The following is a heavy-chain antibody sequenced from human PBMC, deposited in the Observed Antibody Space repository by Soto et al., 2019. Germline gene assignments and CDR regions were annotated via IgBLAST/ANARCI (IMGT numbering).Heavy chain of an antibody. CDR3: AKAQLRYYFDY. J-gene: IGHJ4*02. Sequence: GGSLRLSCAASVFTFSSYAMSWVRQAPGKGLEWVSAISGSGGSTYYADSVKGRFTISRDNSKNTLYLQMNGLRAEDTAVYYCAKAQLRYYFDYWGQGTLVTVSS. CDR1: VFTFSSYA. CDR2: ISGSGGST. D-gene: IGHD1-1*01. V-gene: IGHV3-23*01.